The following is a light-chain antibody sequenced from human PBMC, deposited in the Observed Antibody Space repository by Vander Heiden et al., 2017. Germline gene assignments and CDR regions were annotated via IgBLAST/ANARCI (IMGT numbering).Light chain of an antibody. CDR2: QDN. V-gene: IGLV3-1*01. J-gene: IGLJ1*01. CDR3: QEWDSSTGYV. Sequence: SYELTQPPSVSVSPGQTASITCSGDKPVDKHPYWYQQKPGPSPVLVIYQDNKRRSGIPVRFSGSASATTATLTVSGTQAVDEADYYCQEWDSSTGYVFGTGTKVTVL. CDR1: KPVDKH.